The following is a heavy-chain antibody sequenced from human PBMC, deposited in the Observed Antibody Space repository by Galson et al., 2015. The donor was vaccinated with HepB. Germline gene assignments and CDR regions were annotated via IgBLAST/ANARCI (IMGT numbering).Heavy chain of an antibody. CDR1: GGTFSSYA. D-gene: IGHD3-22*01. CDR3: ARALDYYDSSGQTNWFDP. CDR2: IIPIFGTA. V-gene: IGHV1-69*13. J-gene: IGHJ5*02. Sequence: SVKVSCKASGGTFSSYAISWVRQAPGQGLEWMGGIIPIFGTANYAQKFHGRVTITADESTSTAYMELSSLRSEDTAVYYCARALDYYDSSGQTNWFDPWGQGTLVTVSS.